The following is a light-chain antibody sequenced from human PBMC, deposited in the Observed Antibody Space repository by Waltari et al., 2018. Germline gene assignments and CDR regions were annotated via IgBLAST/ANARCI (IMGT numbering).Light chain of an antibody. Sequence: QSALTQPPSASGSPGQSVPISCTGTSSDVGGYNYVSWYQQHPGKAPKLMIYEVNKRPSGVPDRFSGSKSGNTASLTVSGLQAEDEADYYCSSYAGSNNWVFGGGTKLTVL. V-gene: IGLV2-8*01. J-gene: IGLJ2*01. CDR3: SSYAGSNNWV. CDR1: SSDVGGYNY. CDR2: EVN.